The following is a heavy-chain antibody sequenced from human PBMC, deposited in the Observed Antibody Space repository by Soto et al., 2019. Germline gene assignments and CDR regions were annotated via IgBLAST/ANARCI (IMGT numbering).Heavy chain of an antibody. J-gene: IGHJ6*02. CDR3: ARDASYYSLWSGYYPSRNGMDV. V-gene: IGHV3-33*01. D-gene: IGHD3-3*01. CDR1: RFTFSSFG. Sequence: PRGSLILSCEASRFTFSSFGMHWVRQAPGKGMTWVSLIWYDGSKKSYGDSVKGRFTISRDNSRNTVYLQMNSLRADDTAVYYCARDASYYSLWSGYYPSRNGMDVWGQGNKVTCSS. CDR2: IWYDGSKK.